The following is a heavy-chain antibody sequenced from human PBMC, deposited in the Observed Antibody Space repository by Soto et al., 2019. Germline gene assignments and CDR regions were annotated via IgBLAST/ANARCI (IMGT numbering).Heavy chain of an antibody. CDR3: ARGPQGGYDFDY. CDR1: GGSFSGYY. J-gene: IGHJ4*02. V-gene: IGHV4-34*01. CDR2: INHSGST. D-gene: IGHD5-12*01. Sequence: SETLSLTCAVYGGSFSGYYWSWIRQPPGKGLEWIGEINHSGSTNYNPSLKSRVTISVDTSKNQFSLKLSSVTAADTAGYYCARGPQGGYDFDYWGQGTLVTVSS.